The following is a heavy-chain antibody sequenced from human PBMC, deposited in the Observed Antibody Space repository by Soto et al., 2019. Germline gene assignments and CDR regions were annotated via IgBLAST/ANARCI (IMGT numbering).Heavy chain of an antibody. CDR3: AKDPIPTAATRHYYYYYMDV. CDR1: GFTFSSYG. V-gene: IGHV3-30*18. Sequence: QVQLVESGGGVVQPGRSLRLSCAASGFTFSSYGMHWVRQAPGKGLEWVAVISYDGSNKYYADSVKGRFTISRDNSKNPLYLQMNSLRAEDTAVYYCAKDPIPTAATRHYYYYYMDVWGKGTTVTVSS. CDR2: ISYDGSNK. J-gene: IGHJ6*03. D-gene: IGHD2-15*01.